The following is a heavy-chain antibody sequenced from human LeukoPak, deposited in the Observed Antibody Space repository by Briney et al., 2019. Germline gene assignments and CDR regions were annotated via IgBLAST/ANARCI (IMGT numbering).Heavy chain of an antibody. CDR1: GFTFSSYW. D-gene: IGHD1-7*01. J-gene: IGHJ4*02. Sequence: GGSLRLSCAASGFTFSSYWMHWVRQAPGKGLVWVSRIKSDGGLTNYADSVKGRFTISRDNTKNTLYLQLNSLRAEDTAVYYCATGNYNRPFDYWGQGTLVTVSS. CDR3: ATGNYNRPFDY. V-gene: IGHV3-74*01. CDR2: IKSDGGLT.